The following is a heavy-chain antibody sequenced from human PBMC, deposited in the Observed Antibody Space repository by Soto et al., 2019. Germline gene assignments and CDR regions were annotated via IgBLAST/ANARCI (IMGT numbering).Heavy chain of an antibody. J-gene: IGHJ4*02. CDR3: AKTNIAAPTYFDY. CDR1: GFTVSSYA. CDR2: ISGSGGST. D-gene: IGHD6-6*01. V-gene: IGHV3-23*01. Sequence: EVQLLESGGGLVQPGGSLRLSCAASGFTVSSYAMSRVRQAPGKGLEWVSAISGSGGSTYYADSVKGRFTISRDNSKNTLYLQMNSLRAEDTAVYYCAKTNIAAPTYFDYWGQGTLVTVSS.